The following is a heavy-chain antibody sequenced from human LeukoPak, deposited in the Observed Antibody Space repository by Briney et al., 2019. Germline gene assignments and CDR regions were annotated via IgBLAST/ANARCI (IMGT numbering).Heavy chain of an antibody. CDR1: GGTFSSYA. Sequence: SVTVSCKASGGTFSSYAISWVRQAPGQGLEWMGGIIPIFGTANYAQKFQGRVTITADKSTSTAYMELSSLRSEDTAVYYCARAMVSSYYYYYGMDVWGKGTTVTVSS. V-gene: IGHV1-69*06. D-gene: IGHD2/OR15-2a*01. J-gene: IGHJ6*04. CDR2: IIPIFGTA. CDR3: ARAMVSSYYYYYGMDV.